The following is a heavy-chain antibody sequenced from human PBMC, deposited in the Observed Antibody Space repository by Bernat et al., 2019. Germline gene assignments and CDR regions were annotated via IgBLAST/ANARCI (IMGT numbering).Heavy chain of an antibody. J-gene: IGHJ5*02. CDR2: INPNSGGT. D-gene: IGHD6-6*01. V-gene: IGHV1-2*04. CDR1: GYTFTGYY. Sequence: QVQLVQSGAEVKKSGASVKVSCKASGYTFTGYYMHWVRQAPGQGLEWMGWINPNSGGTNYAQKFQGWVTMTRDTSISTAYMELSRLRSDDTAVYYCARGDRNGQQLVSFDPWGQGTLVTVSS. CDR3: ARGDRNGQQLVSFDP.